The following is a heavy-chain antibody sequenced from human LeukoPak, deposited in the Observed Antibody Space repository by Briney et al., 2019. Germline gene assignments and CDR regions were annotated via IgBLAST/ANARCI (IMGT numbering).Heavy chain of an antibody. V-gene: IGHV4-61*01. CDR3: ARDNSGWFDP. J-gene: IGHJ5*02. Sequence: SETLSLTCTVSGDSVRTNNYYWSWIRQPPGEGLEWIGYIHYSGNTNYNTSLKSRVTISVDTSKSQFSLKLSSVTAADTAVYYCARDNSGWFDPWGQGTLVTVSS. D-gene: IGHD1-26*01. CDR1: GDSVRTNNYY. CDR2: IHYSGNT.